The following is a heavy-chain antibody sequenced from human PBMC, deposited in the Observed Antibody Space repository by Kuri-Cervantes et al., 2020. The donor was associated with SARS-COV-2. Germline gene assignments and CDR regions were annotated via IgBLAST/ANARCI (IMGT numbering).Heavy chain of an antibody. Sequence: GGSLRLSCAASGFTVSSNYMSWVRQAPGKGLEWVSVIYSGGSTYYADSVKGRFTISRDNSKNTLYLQINSLRAEDTAVYYCARVEVAGMSYGMDVWGQGTTVTVSS. V-gene: IGHV3-53*05. CDR3: ARVEVAGMSYGMDV. CDR2: IYSGGST. D-gene: IGHD6-19*01. J-gene: IGHJ6*02. CDR1: GFTVSSNY.